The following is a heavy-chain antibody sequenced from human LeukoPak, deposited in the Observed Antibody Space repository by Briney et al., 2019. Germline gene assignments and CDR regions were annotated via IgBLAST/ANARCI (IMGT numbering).Heavy chain of an antibody. V-gene: IGHV1-8*01. CDR1: GYTFTSYD. CDR2: MNPNRGNT. J-gene: IGHJ3*02. CDR3: ASRKFGYDNAFDI. Sequence: ASVKVSCKASGYTFTSYDINWVRQATGQGLEWMGWMNPNRGNTGYAQKFQVRITMTRNTSISTAYMELSSLRSEDTAVYYCASRKFGYDNAFDIWGQGTMVTVSS. D-gene: IGHD5-12*01.